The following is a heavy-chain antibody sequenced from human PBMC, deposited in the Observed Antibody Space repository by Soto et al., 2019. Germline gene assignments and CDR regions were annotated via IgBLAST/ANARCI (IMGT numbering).Heavy chain of an antibody. CDR2: ISGSGGST. Sequence: PGGSLRLSCAASGFTFSSYAMSWVRQAPGKGLEWVSAISGSGGSTYYADSVKGRFTISRDNSKNTLYLQMNSLRAEDTAVYYCANLLLPYYDSSGYPWGQGTLVTVSS. CDR1: GFTFSSYA. D-gene: IGHD3-22*01. V-gene: IGHV3-23*01. CDR3: ANLLLPYYDSSGYP. J-gene: IGHJ5*02.